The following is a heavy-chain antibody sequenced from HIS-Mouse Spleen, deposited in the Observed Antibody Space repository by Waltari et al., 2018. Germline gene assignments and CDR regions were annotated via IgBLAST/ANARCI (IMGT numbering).Heavy chain of an antibody. D-gene: IGHD6-13*01. CDR1: GCSISSSSYY. CDR2: INYSGST. Sequence: QLQLQESGPGLVKPSETLSLTCTVSGCSISSSSYYSGWIRQPPGKGLVWIGSINYSGSTYYNPSLKSRVTISVDTSKNQFSLKLSSVTAADTAVYYCAREIPYSSSWYDWYFDLWGRGTLVTVSS. J-gene: IGHJ2*01. V-gene: IGHV4-39*07. CDR3: AREIPYSSSWYDWYFDL.